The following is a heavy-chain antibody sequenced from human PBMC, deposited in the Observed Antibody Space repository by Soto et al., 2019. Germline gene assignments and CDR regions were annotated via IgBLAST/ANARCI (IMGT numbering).Heavy chain of an antibody. D-gene: IGHD3-10*01. Sequence: PSETLSLTCAVYGRSFSGYYWSWIRQPPGKGLEWIGEINHSGSTNYNPSLKSRVTISVDTSKNQFSLKLSSVTAADTAVYYCARVRHYGSGSYYNKFYYYYGMDVWGQGTTVTVSS. V-gene: IGHV4-34*01. CDR3: ARVRHYGSGSYYNKFYYYYGMDV. CDR1: GRSFSGYY. CDR2: INHSGST. J-gene: IGHJ6*02.